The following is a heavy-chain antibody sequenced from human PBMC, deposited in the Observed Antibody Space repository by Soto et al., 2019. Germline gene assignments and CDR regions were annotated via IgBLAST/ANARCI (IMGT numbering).Heavy chain of an antibody. D-gene: IGHD6-13*01. CDR2: ISAYNGNT. CDR1: GYTFTSYG. J-gene: IGHJ4*02. CDR3: ARDDSSGWYDGRVDDY. Sequence: QVQLVQSGAEVKKPGASVKVSCKASGYTFTSYGISWVRQAPGQGLEWMGWISAYNGNTNYAQKLQGRVTMTTDTSTSTAYMELRSLRSDDTTVYYCARDDSSGWYDGRVDDYWGQGTLVTVSS. V-gene: IGHV1-18*01.